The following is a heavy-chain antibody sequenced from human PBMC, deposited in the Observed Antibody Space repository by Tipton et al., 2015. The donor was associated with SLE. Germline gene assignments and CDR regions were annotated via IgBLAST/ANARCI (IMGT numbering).Heavy chain of an antibody. D-gene: IGHD1/OR15-1a*01. CDR3: AKFEKTTDFQLDS. CDR1: GFPFSGYA. Sequence: SLRLSCATSGFPFSGYALGWVRRAPGKGLEWVSAISGGGGCTYYADFVKGRFSISIDKSKKTLFMQMNSLRVDDTATYYWAKFEKTTDFQLDSWGPGTLVSASS. CDR2: ISGGGGCT. J-gene: IGHJ4*02. V-gene: IGHV3-23*01.